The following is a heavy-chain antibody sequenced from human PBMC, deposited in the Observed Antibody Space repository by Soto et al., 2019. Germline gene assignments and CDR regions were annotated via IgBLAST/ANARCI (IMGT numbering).Heavy chain of an antibody. D-gene: IGHD3-9*01. J-gene: IGHJ4*02. V-gene: IGHV3-23*01. CDR1: GVTFSSYA. Sequence: GGSLRLSCAASGVTFSSYARSWVRQPPGKGLEWVSAISGSGGSTYYADSVKGRFTISRDNSKNTLYLQMNSLRAEDTAVYYCAKEYYDILTGPDYWGQGTLVTVSS. CDR3: AKEYYDILTGPDY. CDR2: ISGSGGST.